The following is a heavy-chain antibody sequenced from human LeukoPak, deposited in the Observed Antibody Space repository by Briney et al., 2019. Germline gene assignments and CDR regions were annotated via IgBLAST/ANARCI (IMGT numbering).Heavy chain of an antibody. J-gene: IGHJ4*02. CDR1: GFTFSSYS. D-gene: IGHD3-10*01. CDR3: AGRTRSGSYSSFDY. CDR2: ITGGSTTI. Sequence: GGSLRLSCAASGFTFSSYSMNWVRQAPGKGLEWVSYITGGSTTIYYADSVKGRFTISRDNAKNSLYLQMNSLRAEDTTVYYCAGRTRSGSYSSFDYWGQGTLVTVSS. V-gene: IGHV3-48*04.